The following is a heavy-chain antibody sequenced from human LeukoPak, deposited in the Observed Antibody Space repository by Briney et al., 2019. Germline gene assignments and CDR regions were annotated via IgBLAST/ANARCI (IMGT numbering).Heavy chain of an antibody. CDR2: ISSSANSI. CDR3: ASKGGSFTISGVVYNDAFAS. V-gene: IGHV3-48*04. J-gene: IGHJ3*02. CDR1: GFTLSSYS. Sequence: QPGGSLRLSCAASGFTLSSYSMHWVRQAPGKGLKWVSYISSSANSIQYAESVKGRFTISRDNAKNSVYLQMNNLRAEDTAVYYCASKGGSFTISGVVYNDAFASWGQGTMVTVSA. D-gene: IGHD3-3*01.